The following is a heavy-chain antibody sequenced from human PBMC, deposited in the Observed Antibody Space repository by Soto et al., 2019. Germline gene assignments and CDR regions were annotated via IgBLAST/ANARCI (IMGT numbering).Heavy chain of an antibody. CDR2: VSAYNGER. Sequence: QVQLVQSGAEVKKPGASVKVSCKASGYTFTNYGINWVRQAPGQGLEWLGWVSAYNGERRYAQRVQARVIMTTDTSTTTAYMELRSLRSDDTAVYYCSARPAEYSYGYFDYWGQGILVSVSS. CDR1: GYTFTNYG. V-gene: IGHV1-18*01. CDR3: SARPAEYSYGYFDY. D-gene: IGHD5-18*01. J-gene: IGHJ4*02.